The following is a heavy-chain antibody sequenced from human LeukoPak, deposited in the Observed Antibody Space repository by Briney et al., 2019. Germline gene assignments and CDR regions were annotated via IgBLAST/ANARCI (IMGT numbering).Heavy chain of an antibody. CDR2: ISGTGSST. Sequence: GGSLRLSCAASGFTFSSYAMSWVRQAPGKGLEWVSTISGTGSSTYYADSVKGRFTISRDNSKNTLYLQMNSLRAEDTAVYYCAKGEALFDYWGQGTLVTVSS. V-gene: IGHV3-23*01. CDR1: GFTFSSYA. J-gene: IGHJ4*02. CDR3: AKGEALFDY.